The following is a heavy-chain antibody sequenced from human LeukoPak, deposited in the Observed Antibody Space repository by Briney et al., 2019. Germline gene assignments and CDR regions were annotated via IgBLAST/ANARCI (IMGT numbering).Heavy chain of an antibody. D-gene: IGHD3-22*01. CDR2: ISGSGGST. Sequence: GGSLRLSCAASGFTFSSYAMSWVREAPGKGLEWVSAISGSGGSTYYADSVKGRFTISRDNSKNTLYLQMNSLRAEDTAVYYCAKDYYDSSGYQYNWFDPWGQGTLVTVSS. CDR3: AKDYYDSSGYQYNWFDP. CDR1: GFTFSSYA. V-gene: IGHV3-23*01. J-gene: IGHJ5*02.